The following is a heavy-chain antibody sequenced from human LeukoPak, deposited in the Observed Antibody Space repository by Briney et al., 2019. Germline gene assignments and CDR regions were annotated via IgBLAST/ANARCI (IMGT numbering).Heavy chain of an antibody. CDR1: GGSISSYY. V-gene: IGHV4-59*01. CDR3: AREKPPSVFDY. CDR2: IYYSGST. Sequence: SETLSLTCTVPGGSISSYYWSWIRQPPGKGLEWIGYIYYSGSTSYNPSLKSRVTISVDTSKNQFSLKLSSVTAADTAVYYCAREKPPSVFDYWGQGTLVTVSS. J-gene: IGHJ4*02. D-gene: IGHD2-2*01.